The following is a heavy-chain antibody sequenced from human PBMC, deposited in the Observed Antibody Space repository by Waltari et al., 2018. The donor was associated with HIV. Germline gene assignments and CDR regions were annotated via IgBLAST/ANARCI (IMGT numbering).Heavy chain of an antibody. CDR2: LNPKSGAT. V-gene: IGHV1-2*02. CDR3: HRPWDSDHWGSDN. Sequence: QEQLVQSGTGVKKPGASVRVSCKASGYTVIGYYIHWVRQAPGQRLEWMGWLNPKSGATNYAQRFRGRVTFTRDTSVNTAYLDLTGLRIDDTATYFCHRPWDSDHWGSDNWGQGTLVIVSS. J-gene: IGHJ4*01. D-gene: IGHD3-16*01. CDR1: GYTVIGYY.